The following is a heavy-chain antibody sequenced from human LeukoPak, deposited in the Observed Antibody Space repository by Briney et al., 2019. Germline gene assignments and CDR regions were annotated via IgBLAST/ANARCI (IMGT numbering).Heavy chain of an antibody. CDR2: IYYSGST. V-gene: IGHV4-59*01. J-gene: IGHJ3*02. D-gene: IGHD1-26*01. Sequence: SETLSLTCTVSGGSISNYYWTWIRQPPGKGLEWIGYIYYSGSTNYNPSLKSRVTISVDTSKKQFSLKLSSATAADTAFYYCARYIVSYPHDAFDIWGQGTMVTVSS. CDR1: GGSISNYY. CDR3: ARYIVSYPHDAFDI.